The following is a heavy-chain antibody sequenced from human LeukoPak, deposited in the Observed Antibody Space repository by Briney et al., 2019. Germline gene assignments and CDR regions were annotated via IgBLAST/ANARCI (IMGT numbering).Heavy chain of an antibody. V-gene: IGHV3-23*01. CDR2: ISDDGRSP. D-gene: IGHD3-10*01. CDR3: ARDLPNYYGSGSYYYGMDV. J-gene: IGHJ6*02. Sequence: GGSLRLSCEASGFTFRSYAMSWVRQPPGRGLQYVSGISDDGRSPYYADSVKGRFTISRDNSKNTLYLQMNSLRAEDTAVYYYARDLPNYYGSGSYYYGMDVWGQGTTVTVSS. CDR1: GFTFRSYA.